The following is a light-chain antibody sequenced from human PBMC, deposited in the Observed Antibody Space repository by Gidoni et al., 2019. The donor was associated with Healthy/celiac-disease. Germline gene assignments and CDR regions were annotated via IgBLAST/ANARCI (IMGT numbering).Light chain of an antibody. V-gene: IGKV2-28*01. CDR2: LGS. Sequence: DIVMTQSPLSLPVTPGEPDSISCRSSQSLLHSNGYNYLDWYLQKPGQSPQLLIYLGSNRASGVPERFSGSGSGTDFTLKISRVEAEDVGVYYCMQAIQTPFTFGPXTKVDIK. CDR3: MQAIQTPFT. CDR1: QSLLHSNGYNY. J-gene: IGKJ3*01.